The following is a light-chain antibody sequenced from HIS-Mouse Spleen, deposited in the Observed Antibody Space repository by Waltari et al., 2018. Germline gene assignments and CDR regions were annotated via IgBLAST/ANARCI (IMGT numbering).Light chain of an antibody. CDR2: RNN. CDR1: SSTLGSNY. Sequence: QSVLTQPPSASGTPGQRVTISCSGSSSTLGSNYVYWYQQPPGTAPKLLIYRNNQLPSGVPDRFSGSKSGTSASLAISGLRSEDEADYYCAAWDDSLSGPVFGGGTKLTVL. CDR3: AAWDDSLSGPV. J-gene: IGLJ3*02. V-gene: IGLV1-47*01.